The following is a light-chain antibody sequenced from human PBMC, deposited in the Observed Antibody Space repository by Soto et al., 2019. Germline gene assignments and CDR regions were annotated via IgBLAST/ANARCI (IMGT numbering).Light chain of an antibody. CDR3: QQYNNWPPIT. CDR1: QSVSNSY. CDR2: GAS. J-gene: IGKJ5*01. Sequence: EIVMTQSPATLSVSPGDRATLPCRASQSVSNSYLAWYQQKPGQAPRLLIYGASGRATGIPDRFSGSGSVTEFTLTIISLQSEDFAVYYCQQYNNWPPITVGQGTRLDI. V-gene: IGKV3D-15*01.